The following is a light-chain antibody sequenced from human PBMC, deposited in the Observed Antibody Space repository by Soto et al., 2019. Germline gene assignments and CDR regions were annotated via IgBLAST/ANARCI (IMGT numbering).Light chain of an antibody. J-gene: IGKJ4*01. CDR3: QHQDGWPPNA. CDR1: QSIGSN. Sequence: EIVMTQSPATLSVSPGGRATLSCRASQSIGSNLAWYQQKPGQSPRLLIYGTSTRATGIPVRISGSGSGTEFTLTITSLRSEDSAIYYCQHQDGWPPNAFGGGTKVEIK. CDR2: GTS. V-gene: IGKV3-15*01.